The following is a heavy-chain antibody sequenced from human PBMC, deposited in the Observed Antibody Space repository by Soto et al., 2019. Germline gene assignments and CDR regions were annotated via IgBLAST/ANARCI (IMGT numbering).Heavy chain of an antibody. CDR3: ARGGDIVVVPAATYYYYYGMDV. J-gene: IGHJ6*02. D-gene: IGHD2-2*01. Sequence: ASVKVSCEASVYTITSYAISWVRQAPGQRLEWMGWINAGNGNTKYSQKFQGRVTITRDTSASTAYMELSSLRSEDTAVYYCARGGDIVVVPAATYYYYYGMDVWGQGTTVTVSS. CDR2: INAGNGNT. CDR1: VYTITSYA. V-gene: IGHV1-3*01.